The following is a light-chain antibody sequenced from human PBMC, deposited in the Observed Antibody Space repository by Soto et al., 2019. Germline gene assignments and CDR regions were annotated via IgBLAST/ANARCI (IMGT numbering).Light chain of an antibody. V-gene: IGKV3-20*01. J-gene: IGKJ4*01. CDR2: GAS. Sequence: EIVLTQSPGTLSLSPGERATLSCRASQSVSSNYLAWYQQKPGQAPRLLIYGASSRATGIPDTFSGSGSGTDFTLTISRLEPEDFAVYYCQQYGSSPLTLGGGTKVEIK. CDR3: QQYGSSPLT. CDR1: QSVSSNY.